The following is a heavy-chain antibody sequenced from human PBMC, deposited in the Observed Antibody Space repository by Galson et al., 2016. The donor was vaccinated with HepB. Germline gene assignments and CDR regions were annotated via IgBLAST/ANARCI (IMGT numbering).Heavy chain of an antibody. D-gene: IGHD3-22*01. CDR1: GGTFSSYA. CDR3: ARDGYYYDSSGYQGSLFRGYGMDV. Sequence: SVKVSCKASGGTFSSYAISWVRQAPGQGLEWMGGIIPIFGTANYAQKFQGRVTITADESTSTAYMELSSLRAEDTAVYYCARDGYYYDSSGYQGSLFRGYGMDVWGQGTTVTVSS. V-gene: IGHV1-69*13. CDR2: IIPIFGTA. J-gene: IGHJ6*02.